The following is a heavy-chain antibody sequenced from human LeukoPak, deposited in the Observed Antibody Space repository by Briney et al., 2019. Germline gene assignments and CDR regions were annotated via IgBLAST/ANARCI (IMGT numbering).Heavy chain of an antibody. CDR2: ISAYNGNT. CDR3: ARDWGYDSSGYSSVY. D-gene: IGHD3-22*01. J-gene: IGHJ4*02. CDR1: GYTFSIYG. Sequence: ASVKVSCKASGYTFSIYGITWVRQAPGQGLEWMGWISAYNGNTNYAQKLQGRVTMTTDTSTSTAYMELRSLRSDDTAVYYCARDWGYDSSGYSSVYWGQGTLVTVSS. V-gene: IGHV1-18*01.